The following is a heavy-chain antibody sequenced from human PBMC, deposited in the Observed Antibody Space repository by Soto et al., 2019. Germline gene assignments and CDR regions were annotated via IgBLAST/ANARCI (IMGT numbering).Heavy chain of an antibody. CDR2: ISAYNGNT. CDR3: ARDLGGSYYAPVDY. D-gene: IGHD1-26*01. Sequence: QVQLVQSGAEVKKPGASVKVSCKASGYTFTSYGISWVRQAPGQGLEWMGWISAYNGNTKYAQKFQGRATMTTDTSTGTAYRELRSLRSDDTAVYYCARDLGGSYYAPVDYWGQGTLVTVSS. V-gene: IGHV1-18*01. J-gene: IGHJ4*02. CDR1: GYTFTSYG.